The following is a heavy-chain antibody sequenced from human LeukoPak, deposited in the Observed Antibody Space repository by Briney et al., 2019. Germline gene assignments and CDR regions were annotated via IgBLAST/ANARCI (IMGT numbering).Heavy chain of an antibody. CDR1: GFTFSSYG. V-gene: IGHV3-33*06. CDR2: IWYDGSNK. Sequence: GGSLRLSCAASGFTFSSYGMHWVRQAPGKGLEWVAVIWYDGSNKYYADSVKGRFTISRDNSKNTLYLQMNSLRAEDTAIYYCAKGGDVIVAVATLDHWGQGTRVTVSS. J-gene: IGHJ4*02. CDR3: AKGGDVIVAVATLDH. D-gene: IGHD2-2*01.